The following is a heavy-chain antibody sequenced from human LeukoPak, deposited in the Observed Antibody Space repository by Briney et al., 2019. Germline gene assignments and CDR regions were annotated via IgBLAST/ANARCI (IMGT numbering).Heavy chain of an antibody. CDR3: ARAHSSSWYGLGADNWFDP. D-gene: IGHD6-13*01. V-gene: IGHV1-18*01. CDR2: ISAYNGNT. Sequence: GASVKVSCKASGYTFTSYGISWVRQAPGQGLEWMGWISAYNGNTNYAQKLQGGVTMTTDTSTSTAYMELRSLRSDDTAVYYCARAHSSSWYGLGADNWFDPWGQGALVTVSS. J-gene: IGHJ5*02. CDR1: GYTFTSYG.